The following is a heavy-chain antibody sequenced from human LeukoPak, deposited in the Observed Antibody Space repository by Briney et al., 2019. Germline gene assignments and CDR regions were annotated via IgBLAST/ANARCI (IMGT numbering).Heavy chain of an antibody. D-gene: IGHD6-13*01. Sequence: ASLKVSCKASGYSFNTCGISWVRQAPGQGLEWMGWISPDNDNTDYAEKFQGRVTMTTDTSTRTAYLELRSLRSDDTAVYYCTRVSGYSSTWHSDCWGQGTLVTVSS. CDR3: TRVSGYSSTWHSDC. J-gene: IGHJ4*02. CDR2: ISPDNDNT. V-gene: IGHV1-18*01. CDR1: GYSFNTCG.